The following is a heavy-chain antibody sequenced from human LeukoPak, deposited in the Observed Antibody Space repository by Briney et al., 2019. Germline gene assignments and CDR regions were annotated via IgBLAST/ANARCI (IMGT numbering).Heavy chain of an antibody. CDR1: GGSISSSSYY. CDR3: ARDLVGYSSSWYRFRWN. Sequence: SETLSLTCTVSGGSISSSSYYWGWIRQPPGKGLEWIGSIYYGGSTYHNPSLKSRVTMSVDRSKNQFSLKLSSVTAADTAVYYCARDLVGYSSSWYRFRWNWGQGTLVTVSS. D-gene: IGHD6-13*01. J-gene: IGHJ4*02. CDR2: IYYGGST. V-gene: IGHV4-39*07.